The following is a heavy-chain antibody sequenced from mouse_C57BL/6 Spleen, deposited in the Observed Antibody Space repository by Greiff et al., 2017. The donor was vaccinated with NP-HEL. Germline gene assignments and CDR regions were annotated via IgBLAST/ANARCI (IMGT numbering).Heavy chain of an antibody. J-gene: IGHJ4*01. D-gene: IGHD3-3*01. CDR3: ARCGDGSDYAMGY. CDR1: GYTFTDYY. Sequence: EVQLQQSGPELVKPGASVKISCKASGYTFTDYYMNWVKQSHGKSLEWIGDINPNNGGTSYNQKFKGKATLTVDKSSSTAYMELRSLTSEDSAVYYCARCGDGSDYAMGYWGQGTSVTVSS. CDR2: INPNNGGT. V-gene: IGHV1-26*01.